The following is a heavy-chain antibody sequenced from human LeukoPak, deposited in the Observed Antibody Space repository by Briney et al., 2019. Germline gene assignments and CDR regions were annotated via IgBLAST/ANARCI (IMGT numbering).Heavy chain of an antibody. J-gene: IGHJ4*02. D-gene: IGHD6-25*01. V-gene: IGHV3-15*01. CDR3: TTRRQDGC. Sequence: GGSLRLSCVASGFTFSDAWMSWVRQAPGKGLEWVGRIKSRIDGGTIDYGAPVKGRFTISRDDSRNTLYLQMNSLKTEDTAVYYCTTRRQDGCWGQGTLVTVS. CDR2: IKSRIDGGTI. CDR1: GFTFSDAW.